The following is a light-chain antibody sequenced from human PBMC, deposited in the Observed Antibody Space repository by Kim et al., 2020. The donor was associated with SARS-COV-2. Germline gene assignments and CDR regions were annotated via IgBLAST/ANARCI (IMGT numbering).Light chain of an antibody. CDR1: SLRTYY. Sequence: VALGQTVRITCQGDSLRTYYATWYQQKPGQAPILVIFGKNSRPSGIPDRFSGSSAGNTASLTITGTQAGDEADYYCNSRDSNDNVVFGGGTQLTVL. J-gene: IGLJ2*01. CDR3: NSRDSNDNVV. CDR2: GKN. V-gene: IGLV3-19*01.